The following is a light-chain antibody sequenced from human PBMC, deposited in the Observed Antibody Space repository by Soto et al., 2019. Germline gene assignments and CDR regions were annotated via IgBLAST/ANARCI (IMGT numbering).Light chain of an antibody. J-gene: IGLJ1*01. CDR3: SSYTSSSTLV. V-gene: IGLV2-8*01. Sequence: QSALTQPPSASGSPGQSVAISCTVTSSDVGGYNYVSWYQQHPGKAPKLMIYEVNKRPSGVPDRFSGSKSGNTASLTVSGLQAEDEADYYCSSYTSSSTLVFGTGTKLTVL. CDR1: SSDVGGYNY. CDR2: EVN.